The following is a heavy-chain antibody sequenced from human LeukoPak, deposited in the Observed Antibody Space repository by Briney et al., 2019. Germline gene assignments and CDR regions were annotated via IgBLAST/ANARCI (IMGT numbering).Heavy chain of an antibody. J-gene: IGHJ5*02. CDR3: ARDLHSPRMSSSGYYPRWFDP. CDR2: IYTSGST. D-gene: IGHD3-22*01. Sequence: SETLSLTCTVSGGSISSYYWSWIRQPAGKGLEWIGRIYTSGSTNYNPSLKSRVTMSVDTSKNQFSLKLSSVTAADTAVYYCARDLHSPRMSSSGYYPRWFDPWGQGTLVTVSS. V-gene: IGHV4-4*07. CDR1: GGSISSYY.